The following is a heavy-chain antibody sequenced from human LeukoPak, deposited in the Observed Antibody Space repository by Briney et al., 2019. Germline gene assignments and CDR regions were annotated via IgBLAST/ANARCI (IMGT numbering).Heavy chain of an antibody. J-gene: IGHJ4*02. V-gene: IGHV3-30*02. CDR3: VKGGGFRSSRLDY. Sequence: GVSLRLSCAASGFTFSSYGMHWVRQAPGKGLEWVAFIRYDGSNEYYADSVKGRLTISRDNSKNTLYLQMNSLRTEDAAVYYCVKGGGFRSSRLDYWGQGTLVTVSS. D-gene: IGHD3-16*01. CDR2: IRYDGSNE. CDR1: GFTFSSYG.